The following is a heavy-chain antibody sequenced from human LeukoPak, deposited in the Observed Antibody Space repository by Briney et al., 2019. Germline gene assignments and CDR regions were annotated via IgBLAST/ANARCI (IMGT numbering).Heavy chain of an antibody. CDR2: ISYDGSNK. CDR3: ARGGAWGDREVDY. D-gene: IGHD3-16*01. Sequence: GGSLRLSCAASGFTFSSYAMHWVRQAPGKGLEWVAVISYDGSNKYYADSVKGRFTISRDNSKNTLYLQMNSLRAEDTAVYYCARGGAWGDREVDYWGQGSLVTVSS. V-gene: IGHV3-30*04. J-gene: IGHJ4*02. CDR1: GFTFSSYA.